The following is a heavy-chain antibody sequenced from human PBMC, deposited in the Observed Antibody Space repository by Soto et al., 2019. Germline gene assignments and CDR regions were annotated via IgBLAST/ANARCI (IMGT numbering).Heavy chain of an antibody. V-gene: IGHV3-33*01. CDR3: ARDQYCSSTSCPSGDYYYYSMDV. CDR2: IWYDGSNK. D-gene: IGHD2-2*01. CDR1: GFTFSSYG. J-gene: IGHJ6*02. Sequence: PGGSLRLSCAASGFTFSSYGMHWVRQAPGKGLEWVAVIWYDGSNKYYADSVKGRFTISRDNSKNTLYLQMNSLRAEDTAVYYCARDQYCSSTSCPSGDYYYYSMDVWVQGTTVTVSS.